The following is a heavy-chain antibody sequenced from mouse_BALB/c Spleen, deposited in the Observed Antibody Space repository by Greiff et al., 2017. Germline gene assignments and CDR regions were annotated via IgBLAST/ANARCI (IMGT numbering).Heavy chain of an antibody. CDR3: ARGGDYGSGFAY. V-gene: IGHV7-3*02. D-gene: IGHD1-1*01. CDR1: GFTFTDYY. J-gene: IGHJ3*01. CDR2: IRNKANGYTT. Sequence: EVQVVESGGGLVQPGGSLRLSCATSGFTFTDYYMSWVRQPPGKALEWLGFIRNKANGYTTEYSASVKGRFTISRDNSQSILYLQMNTLRAEDSATYYCARGGDYGSGFAYWGQGTLVTVSA.